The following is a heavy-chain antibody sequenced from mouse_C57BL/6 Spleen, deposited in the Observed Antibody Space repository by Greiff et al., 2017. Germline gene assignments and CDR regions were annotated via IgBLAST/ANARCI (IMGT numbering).Heavy chain of an antibody. V-gene: IGHV1-9*01. J-gene: IGHJ3*01. Sequence: VKLMESGAELMKPGASVKLSCKATGYTFTGYWIEWVKQRPGHGLEWIGEILPGSGSTNYNEKFKGKATFTADTSSNTAYMQLSSLTTEDSAIYYCARTGELLAVVPFAYWGQGTLVTVSA. CDR2: ILPGSGST. D-gene: IGHD1-1*01. CDR3: ARTGELLAVVPFAY. CDR1: GYTFTGYW.